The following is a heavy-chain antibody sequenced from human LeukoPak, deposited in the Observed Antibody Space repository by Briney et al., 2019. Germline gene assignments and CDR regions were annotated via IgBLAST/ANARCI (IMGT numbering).Heavy chain of an antibody. CDR2: MISSGNNI. J-gene: IGHJ5*02. CDR3: ARDLTVTTSWFDP. D-gene: IGHD4-11*01. CDR1: GFTFSDYY. V-gene: IGHV3-11*01. Sequence: GGSMRLSCAAAGFTFSDYYMSWIRQAPGKGLEWVSYMISSGNNIYYADSVKGRFTISRDNDKNSLYLKMNSLRAEDTAVYYCARDLTVTTSWFDPWGQGTLVTVSS.